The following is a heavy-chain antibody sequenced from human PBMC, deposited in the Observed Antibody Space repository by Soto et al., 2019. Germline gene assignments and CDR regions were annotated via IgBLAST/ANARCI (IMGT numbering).Heavy chain of an antibody. CDR1: GFTFSSTG. D-gene: IGHD6-19*01. CDR2: ISHDGGNK. CDR3: AKDWGIAVAAH. Sequence: QVQLVESGGGVVQPGGALRLSCAASGFTFSSTGMHWVRQAPGKGLEWVAVISHDGGNKYYGDSVKGRFTISRDNSKNTLYLQRNSLRADDTAVYYCAKDWGIAVAAHWGQGTLVTVSS. J-gene: IGHJ4*02. V-gene: IGHV3-30*18.